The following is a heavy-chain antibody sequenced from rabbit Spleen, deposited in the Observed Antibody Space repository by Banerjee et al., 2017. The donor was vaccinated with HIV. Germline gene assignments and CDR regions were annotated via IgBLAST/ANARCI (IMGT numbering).Heavy chain of an antibody. D-gene: IGHD4-2*01. CDR1: GFSFSSSYY. Sequence: QSLEESGGGLVQPEGSLTLTCTASGFSFSSSYYMCWVRQAPGKGLEWIACIATSSSFFTYYASWAKGRFTCSKASSTTVTLQMTSLTAADTATYFCARDGAGREDFNLWGPGTLVTVS. J-gene: IGHJ4*01. CDR2: IATSSSFFT. V-gene: IGHV1S40*01. CDR3: ARDGAGREDFNL.